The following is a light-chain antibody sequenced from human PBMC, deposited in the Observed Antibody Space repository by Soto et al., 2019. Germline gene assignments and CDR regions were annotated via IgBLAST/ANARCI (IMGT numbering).Light chain of an antibody. CDR3: QQYDNWPRT. CDR1: QSVSSN. V-gene: IGKV3-15*01. CDR2: SAS. Sequence: EIVMTQSPATLSVSPGERATLSCRASQSVSSNLAWYQQKPGQAPRRLIYSASTRAPGIPARFSGSGSGTEFTLTISSLQSEDFAVYFCQQYDNWPRTFGQGTKVDIK. J-gene: IGKJ1*01.